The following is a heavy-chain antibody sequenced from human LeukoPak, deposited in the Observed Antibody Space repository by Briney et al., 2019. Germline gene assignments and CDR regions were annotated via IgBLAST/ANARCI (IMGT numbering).Heavy chain of an antibody. CDR1: GGSISSYY. Sequence: PSETLSLTCTVSGGSISSYYWSWIRQPPGKGLEWVGYIYYSGSTNYNPSLKSRVTISVDTSKNQFFLKLSSVTAADTAVYYCAREGLGRAFDIWGQGTMVTVSS. D-gene: IGHD6-19*01. CDR3: AREGLGRAFDI. V-gene: IGHV4-59*01. CDR2: IYYSGST. J-gene: IGHJ3*02.